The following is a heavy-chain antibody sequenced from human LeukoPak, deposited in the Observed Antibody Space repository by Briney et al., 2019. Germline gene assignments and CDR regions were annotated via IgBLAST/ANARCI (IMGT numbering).Heavy chain of an antibody. V-gene: IGHV1-69*13. J-gene: IGHJ6*04. CDR3: ARGVIAAAGTRYYYYYYGMGV. CDR2: IIPIFGTA. Sequence: SVKVSCKASGGTFSSYAISWVRQAPGQGLEWMGGIIPIFGTANYAQKFQGRVTITADESTSTAYMELSSLRSEDTAVYYCARGVIAAAGTRYYYYYYGMGVWGKGTTVTVSS. D-gene: IGHD6-13*01. CDR1: GGTFSSYA.